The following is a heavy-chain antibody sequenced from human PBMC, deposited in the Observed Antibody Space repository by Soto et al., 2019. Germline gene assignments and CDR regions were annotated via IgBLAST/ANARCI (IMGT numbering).Heavy chain of an antibody. J-gene: IGHJ4*02. CDR3: ARRSRYQLLIAFDY. Sequence: PSETLSLTCTVSGGSVSSGSYYWSWIRRPPGKGLEWIGYIYYSGSTYYNPSLKSRVTISVDTSKNQFSLKLSSVTAADTAVYYCARRSRYQLLIAFDYWGQGTLVTVSS. D-gene: IGHD2-2*01. CDR1: GGSVSSGSYY. V-gene: IGHV4-39*01. CDR2: IYYSGST.